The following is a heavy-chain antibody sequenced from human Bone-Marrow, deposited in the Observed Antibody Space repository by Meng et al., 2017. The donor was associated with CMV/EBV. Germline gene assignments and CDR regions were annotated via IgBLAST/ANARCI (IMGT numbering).Heavy chain of an antibody. CDR1: GYTFTGYY. CDR2: IIPIFGTA. J-gene: IGHJ5*02. Sequence: SVKVSCKASGYTFTGYYIHWVRQAPGQGLEWMGGIIPIFGTANYAQKFQGRVTITTDESTSTAYMELSSLRSEDTAVYYCARDGGLAGYNWFDPWGQGTLVTVSS. V-gene: IGHV1-69*05. CDR3: ARDGGLAGYNWFDP. D-gene: IGHD2-15*01.